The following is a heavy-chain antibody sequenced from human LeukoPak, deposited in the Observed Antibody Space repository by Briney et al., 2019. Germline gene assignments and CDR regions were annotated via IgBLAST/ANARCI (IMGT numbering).Heavy chain of an antibody. CDR3: ARAYMVRATSDAFDI. CDR1: GGSISSGGYY. CDR2: IYYSGST. J-gene: IGHJ3*02. D-gene: IGHD3-10*01. V-gene: IGHV4-31*03. Sequence: SQTLSLTCTVSGGSISSGGYYWSWIPHHPGKGREWIGYIYYSGSTYYNPSLKSRVTISVDTSKTQFSLKLSSMYAADTAVYYCARAYMVRATSDAFDIWGQGTMVTVSS.